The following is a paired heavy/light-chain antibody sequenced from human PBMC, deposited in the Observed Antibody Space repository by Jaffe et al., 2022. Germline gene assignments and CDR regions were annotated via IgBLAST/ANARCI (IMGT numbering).Heavy chain of an antibody. CDR2: ISSSGSTI. CDR3: ARDYSYDYVWGSYRHKPRPYYFDY. Sequence: EVQLVESGGGLVQPGGSLRLSCAASGFTFSSYEMNWVRQAPGKGLEWVSYISSSGSTIYYADSVKGRFTISRDNAKNSLYLQMNSLRAEDTAVYYCARDYSYDYVWGSYRHKPRPYYFDYWGQGTLVTVSS. D-gene: IGHD3-16*02. CDR1: GFTFSSYE. J-gene: IGHJ4*02. V-gene: IGHV3-48*03.
Light chain of an antibody. J-gene: IGKJ1*01. CDR2: GAS. CDR1: QSVSSSY. CDR3: QQYGSSPT. V-gene: IGKV3-20*01. Sequence: EIVLTQSPGTLSLSPGERATLSCRASQSVSSSYLAWYQQKPGQAPRLLIYGASSRATGIPDRFSGSGSGTDFTLTISRLEPEDFAVYYCQQYGSSPTFGQGTKVEIK.